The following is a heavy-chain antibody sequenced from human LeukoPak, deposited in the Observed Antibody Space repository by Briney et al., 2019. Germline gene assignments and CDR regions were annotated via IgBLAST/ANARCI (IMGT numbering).Heavy chain of an antibody. J-gene: IGHJ3*02. V-gene: IGHV1-2*02. CDR3: ARDRALSYYYGSGSSDAFDI. CDR1: GYTFTGYY. CDR2: INPNSGGT. D-gene: IGHD3-10*01. Sequence: ASVKVSCKASGYTFTGYYMHWVRQAPGQGLEWMGWINPNSGGTNYAQKFQGRVTMTRDTSISTAYMELSRLRSDDTAVYYCARDRALSYYYGSGSSDAFDIWGQGTMVTVSS.